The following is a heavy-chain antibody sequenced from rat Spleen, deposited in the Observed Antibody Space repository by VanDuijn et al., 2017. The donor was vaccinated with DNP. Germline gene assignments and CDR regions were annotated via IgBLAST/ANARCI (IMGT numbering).Heavy chain of an antibody. CDR3: TKDLQWYAMDA. J-gene: IGHJ4*01. CDR2: INPDGGST. Sequence: EVQLVESGGGLVQPGRSMKLSCAASGFTFSHYYMAWVRQAPTKGLEWVASINPDGGSTDCLDSVKGRFTISRDNAENTVYLQMNGLRSEDTATYYCTKDLQWYAMDAWGQGTSVTVSS. D-gene: IGHD1-1*01. V-gene: IGHV5-20*01. CDR1: GFTFSHYY.